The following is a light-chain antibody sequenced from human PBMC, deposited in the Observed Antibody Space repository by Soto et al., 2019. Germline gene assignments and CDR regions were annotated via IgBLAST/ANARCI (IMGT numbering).Light chain of an antibody. J-gene: IGKJ1*01. V-gene: IGKV3-20*01. CDR2: GAS. CDR1: QSVTSRY. Sequence: EIELTTSSVPLFFSLGERTTLSCRANQSVTSRYLAWYQQKPGQAPRLLIYGASSRATGIPDRFSCSGSGTDFTLTISRLEPEGFGDNCCKQYGSSRTCGQGTKV. CDR3: KQYGSSRT.